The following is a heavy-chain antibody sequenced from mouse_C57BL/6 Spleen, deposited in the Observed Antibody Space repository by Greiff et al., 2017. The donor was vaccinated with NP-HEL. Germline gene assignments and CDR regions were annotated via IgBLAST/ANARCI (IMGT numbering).Heavy chain of an antibody. CDR3: ARMGGNYELWFAY. Sequence: QVQLQQPGAELVKPGASVKLSCKASGYTFTSYWMQWVKQRPGQGLEWIGEIDPSDSYTNYNQKFKGKATLTVDTSSSTAYMQLSSLTSEDSAVYYCARMGGNYELWFAYWGQGTLVTVSA. J-gene: IGHJ3*01. D-gene: IGHD2-1*01. CDR2: IDPSDSYT. CDR1: GYTFTSYW. V-gene: IGHV1-50*01.